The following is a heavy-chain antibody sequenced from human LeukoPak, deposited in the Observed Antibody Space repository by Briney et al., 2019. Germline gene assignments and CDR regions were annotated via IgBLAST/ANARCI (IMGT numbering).Heavy chain of an antibody. CDR2: IYYSGST. CDR1: GGSISSYY. D-gene: IGHD6-6*01. J-gene: IGHJ4*02. Sequence: PSETLSLTCTASGGSISSYYWSWIRQPPGKGLEWIGHIYYSGSTYYNPYLKSRVTISVRTTKNKFFQKQSNIPAADTAVYYCARDPDGYSSSSLDYWGQGTLGTVSS. V-gene: IGHV4-59*01. CDR3: ARDPDGYSSSSLDY.